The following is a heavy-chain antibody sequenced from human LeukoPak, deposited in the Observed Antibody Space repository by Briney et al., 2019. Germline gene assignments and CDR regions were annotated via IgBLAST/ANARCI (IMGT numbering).Heavy chain of an antibody. V-gene: IGHV3-53*01. CDR2: IYSGGST. CDR1: GFTVSSNY. J-gene: IGHJ6*03. Sequence: GGSLRLSCAASGFTVSSNYMSWVRQAPGKGLEWASVIYSGGSTYYADSVKGRFTISRDNSKNTLYFQMNSLRAEDTAVYYCARITAADNYYMDVWGKGTTVTVSS. CDR3: ARITAADNYYMDV. D-gene: IGHD6-13*01.